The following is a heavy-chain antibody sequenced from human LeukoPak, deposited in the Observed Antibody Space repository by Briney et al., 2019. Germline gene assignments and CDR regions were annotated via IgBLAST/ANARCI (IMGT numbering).Heavy chain of an antibody. CDR1: GGTFSSYA. D-gene: IGHD1-26*01. CDR3: AKDTPGVGPADY. J-gene: IGHJ4*02. Sequence: GASVKVSCKASGGTFSSYAMSWVRQAPGKGLEWVSAISGSGGSTYYADSVKGRFTISRDNSKNTLYLQMNSLRAEDTAVYYCAKDTPGVGPADYWGQGTLVTVSS. V-gene: IGHV3-23*01. CDR2: ISGSGGST.